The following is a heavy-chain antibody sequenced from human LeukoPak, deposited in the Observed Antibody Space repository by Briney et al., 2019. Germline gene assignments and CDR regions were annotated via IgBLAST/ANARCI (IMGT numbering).Heavy chain of an antibody. J-gene: IGHJ4*02. Sequence: VASVKVSCKASGYTFTSYAMNWVRQAPGQGLEWMGWINTNTGNPTYAQGFTGRFVFSLDTSVSTAYLQISSLKAEDTAVYYCARDTISSRKDIAAAGTPDYWGQGTLVTVSS. D-gene: IGHD6-13*01. CDR3: ARDTISSRKDIAAAGTPDY. CDR2: INTNTGNP. CDR1: GYTFTSYA. V-gene: IGHV7-4-1*02.